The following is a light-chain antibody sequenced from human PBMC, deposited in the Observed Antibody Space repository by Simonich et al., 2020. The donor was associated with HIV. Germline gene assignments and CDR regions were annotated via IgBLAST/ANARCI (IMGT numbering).Light chain of an antibody. CDR2: WAS. J-gene: IGKJ1*01. CDR3: QQYYSTPTWT. CDR1: QSVLYSSNKKND. Sequence: DIVMTQSPDSLAVSLGERATINCKSSQSVLYSSNKKNDLAGYQQKPGQPPKLLIYWASTRESGVPDRFSGSGSGTDFTLTISSLQAEDVAVYYCQQYYSTPTWTFGQGTKVEIK. V-gene: IGKV4-1*01.